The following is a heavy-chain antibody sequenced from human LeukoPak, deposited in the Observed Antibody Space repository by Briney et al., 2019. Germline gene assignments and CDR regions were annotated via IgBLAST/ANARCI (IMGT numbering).Heavy chain of an antibody. V-gene: IGHV5-51*01. D-gene: IGHD6-13*01. CDR1: GYSFTSYW. Sequence: GESLKISCQGSGYSFTSYWIGWVRQMPGKGLEWMGIIYPGDSDTRYSPSFQGQVTISADKSISTAYLQWSSLKASDTAMYYCARDYPHSAAGTLPPDYWGQGTLVTVSS. CDR2: IYPGDSDT. CDR3: ARDYPHSAAGTLPPDY. J-gene: IGHJ4*02.